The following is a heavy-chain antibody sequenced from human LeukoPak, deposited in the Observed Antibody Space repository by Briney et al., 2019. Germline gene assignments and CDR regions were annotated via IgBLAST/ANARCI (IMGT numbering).Heavy chain of an antibody. Sequence: GGSLRLSCAASGFTFSRHWMNWVRQTPGKGLEWVANIKEDGSEKNYVDSVKGRFTISRDNTKNSLYLQMNSLTAEDTAVYYCASARFCDYWGQGTLVTVSS. CDR1: GFTFSRHW. V-gene: IGHV3-7*01. CDR2: IKEDGSEK. J-gene: IGHJ4*02. D-gene: IGHD3-3*01. CDR3: ASARFCDY.